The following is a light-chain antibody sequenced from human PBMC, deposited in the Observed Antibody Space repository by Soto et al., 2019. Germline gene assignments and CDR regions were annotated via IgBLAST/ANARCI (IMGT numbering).Light chain of an antibody. J-gene: IGKJ2*01. Sequence: EIVLTQSPGTLSLSPGESATLSCRASQSVSSSYLAWYQQKPGQAPRLLIFDASTRATGIPDRFSGSGSGTDFTLTSSRLEPEDFAVYYCQQYGNSPKTFGQGTKLEIK. CDR3: QQYGNSPKT. CDR2: DAS. V-gene: IGKV3-20*01. CDR1: QSVSSSY.